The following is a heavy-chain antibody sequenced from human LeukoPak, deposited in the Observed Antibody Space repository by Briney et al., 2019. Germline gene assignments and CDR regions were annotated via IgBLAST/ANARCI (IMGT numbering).Heavy chain of an antibody. J-gene: IGHJ4*02. D-gene: IGHD6-19*01. CDR3: ARAVAGFFDY. V-gene: IGHV3-33*01. CDR2: IWYDGSNK. Sequence: GGSLRLSCAASGFTFSSYGMHWVRQAPGKGLEWVAVIWYDGSNKYYADSVKGRFTISRDNAKNSLYLQMNSLRAEDTAVYYCARAVAGFFDYWGQGTLVTVSS. CDR1: GFTFSSYG.